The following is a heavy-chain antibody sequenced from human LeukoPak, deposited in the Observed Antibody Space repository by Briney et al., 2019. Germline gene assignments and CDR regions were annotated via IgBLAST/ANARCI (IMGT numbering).Heavy chain of an antibody. D-gene: IGHD3-10*01. J-gene: IGHJ4*02. V-gene: IGHV3-23*01. CDR3: ARDRGESNYFDC. Sequence: GGSLRLSCAASGFTFSSYAMSWVRQAPGKGLEWVSAISGSGGSTYYADSVKGRFTISRDNSKNTLYLQMNSLRAEDTAVYYCARDRGESNYFDCWGQGTLVTVSS. CDR1: GFTFSSYA. CDR2: ISGSGGST.